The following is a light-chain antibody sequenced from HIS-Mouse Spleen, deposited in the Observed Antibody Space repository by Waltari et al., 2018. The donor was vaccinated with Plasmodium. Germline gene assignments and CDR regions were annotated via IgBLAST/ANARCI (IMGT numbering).Light chain of an antibody. V-gene: IGLV3-1*01. J-gene: IGLJ3*02. CDR3: QAGDSSTAV. CDR2: PDS. CDR1: KLGDKY. Sequence: SYELTQPPSVSVSPGQTASITCSGDKLGDKYACWYQQKPGQSPGLDISPDSKRPSGIPERFSGSNAGTTATLTISGTQAMDEADYYCQAGDSSTAVFGGGTKLTVL.